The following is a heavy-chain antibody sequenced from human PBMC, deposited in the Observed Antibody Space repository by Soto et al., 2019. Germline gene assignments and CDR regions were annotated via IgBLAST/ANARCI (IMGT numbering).Heavy chain of an antibody. CDR1: GFTFSRYP. CDR3: AKERSRGAYYYGSADEYYFDY. J-gene: IGHJ4*02. V-gene: IGHV3-23*01. Sequence: GGSLRLSCVASGFTFSRYPMSWVRQAPGKGLEWVSAISGSGGSPYYADSVKGGFSISRDNSKNTLYLQMNSLRAEDTAVYYCAKERSRGAYYYGSADEYYFDYWGQGTLVTVSS. CDR2: ISGSGGSP. D-gene: IGHD3-10*01.